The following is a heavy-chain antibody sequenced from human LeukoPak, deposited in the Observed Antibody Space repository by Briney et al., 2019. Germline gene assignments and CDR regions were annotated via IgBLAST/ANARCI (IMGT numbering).Heavy chain of an antibody. J-gene: IGHJ2*01. CDR2: IYYSGST. V-gene: IGHV4-59*01. D-gene: IGHD2-8*01. CDR1: GGSISSYY. CDR3: ARERRYCTNGVCYSRYWYFDL. Sequence: PSETLSLTCTVYGGSISSYYWSWIRQPPGKGLEWIGYIYYSGSTNYNPSLKSRVTISVDTSKNQFSLKLSSVTAADTAVYYCARERRYCTNGVCYSRYWYFDLWGRGTLVTVSS.